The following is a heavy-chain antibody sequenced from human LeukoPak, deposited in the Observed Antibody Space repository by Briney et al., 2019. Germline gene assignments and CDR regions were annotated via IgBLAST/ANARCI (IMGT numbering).Heavy chain of an antibody. CDR3: ARAENIGYCSGGSCYTAYYFDY. Sequence: PGGSLRLSCAASGFTFSSYDMHWVRHATGKGLEWVSAIRTAGDTYYPGSVKGRVTISRENDKNSLYLQMNSLRDGDTAVYYCARAENIGYCSGGSCYTAYYFDYWGQGTLVTVSS. CDR1: GFTFSSYD. CDR2: IRTAGDT. D-gene: IGHD2-15*01. V-gene: IGHV3-13*01. J-gene: IGHJ4*02.